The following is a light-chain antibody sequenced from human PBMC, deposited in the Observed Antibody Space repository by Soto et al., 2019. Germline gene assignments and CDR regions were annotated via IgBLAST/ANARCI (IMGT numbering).Light chain of an antibody. CDR2: GAS. CDR1: QSVSNNY. Sequence: EIALTQSPGTLSLSPGEGATLSCRASQSVSNNYLAWYQQKPGQAPRLLIYGASNRATGIPDRFSGSGSGTDFTLTISRLEPEDFAVYYCQQYGRSGTFGQGTKVDIK. J-gene: IGKJ1*01. V-gene: IGKV3-20*01. CDR3: QQYGRSGT.